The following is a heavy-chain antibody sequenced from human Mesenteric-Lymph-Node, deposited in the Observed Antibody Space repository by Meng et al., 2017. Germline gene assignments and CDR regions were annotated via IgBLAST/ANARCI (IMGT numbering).Heavy chain of an antibody. Sequence: GGSLRLSCAASGFTFSSYAMQWVRQARGQRLEWIGWIVVGSGNTNYAQKFQERVTITRDMSTSTAYMELSSLRSEDTAVYYCAADLCSGGSCYSRKPYYYYGMDVWGQGTTVTVSS. CDR3: AADLCSGGSCYSRKPYYYYGMDV. V-gene: IGHV1-58*02. CDR2: IVVGSGNT. CDR1: GFTFSSYA. D-gene: IGHD2-15*01. J-gene: IGHJ6*02.